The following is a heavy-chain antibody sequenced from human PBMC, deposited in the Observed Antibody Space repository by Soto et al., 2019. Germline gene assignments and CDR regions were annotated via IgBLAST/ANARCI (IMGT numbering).Heavy chain of an antibody. CDR3: ARDSSGWYAPDY. V-gene: IGHV1-18*01. CDR1: GYTFTSYV. Sequence: ASVKVSCKASGYTFTSYVFSWVRQAPGQGLEWMGWISAYNGNTNYAQKLQGRVTMTADTSTSTAYMELRSLRSDDTAVYYCARDSSGWYAPDYWDQGTLVTVYS. J-gene: IGHJ4*02. D-gene: IGHD6-19*01. CDR2: ISAYNGNT.